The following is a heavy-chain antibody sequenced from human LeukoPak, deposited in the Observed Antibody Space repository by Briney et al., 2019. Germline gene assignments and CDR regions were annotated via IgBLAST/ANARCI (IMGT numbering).Heavy chain of an antibody. D-gene: IGHD1-1*01. CDR3: ARDNWDDKGDAFDI. CDR1: GLAFSAYK. J-gene: IGHJ3*02. V-gene: IGHV3-74*01. CDR2: ISTDGYTT. Sequence: GGSLRLSCAASGLAFSAYKMHWVRQAPRKGLVWVSRISTDGYTTDYADFVQGRFIISRDNSKNTLYLQMNSLRAEDAAVYYCARDNWDDKGDAFDIWGQGTMVTVSS.